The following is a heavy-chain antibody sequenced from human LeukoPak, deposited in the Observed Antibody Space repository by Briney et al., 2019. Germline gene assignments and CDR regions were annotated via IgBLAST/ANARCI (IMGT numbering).Heavy chain of an antibody. J-gene: IGHJ6*02. Sequence: SETLSLTCTVSGGSISSYYWRWIRQPPGKGLEWIGYIYYSGSTNYNPSLKSRVTISVDTSKNQFSLKLSSVTAADTAVYYCAKSTAHYYYYYGMDVWGQGTTVTVSS. CDR1: GGSISSYY. CDR3: AKSTAHYYYYYGMDV. D-gene: IGHD5-18*01. CDR2: IYYSGST. V-gene: IGHV4-59*08.